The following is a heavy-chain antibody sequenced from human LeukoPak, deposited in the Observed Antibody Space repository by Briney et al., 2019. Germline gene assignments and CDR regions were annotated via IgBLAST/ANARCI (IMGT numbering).Heavy chain of an antibody. CDR1: GGSISSSSYY. CDR2: IYYSGST. J-gene: IGHJ6*02. CDR3: ARGAAAYGMDV. D-gene: IGHD6-13*01. Sequence: SETLSLTCTVSGGSISSSSYYWGWIRQPPGKGLEWIGSIYYSGSTYYNPSLKSRVTISVDTSKNQFSLKLSSVTAADTAAYYCARGAAAYGMDVWGQGTTVTVSS. V-gene: IGHV4-39*07.